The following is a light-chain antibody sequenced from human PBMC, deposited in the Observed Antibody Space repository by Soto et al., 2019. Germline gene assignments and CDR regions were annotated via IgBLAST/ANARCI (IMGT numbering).Light chain of an antibody. J-gene: IGKJ1*01. CDR3: QQYGSSGT. Sequence: EIVLTQSPGTLSLSPGERATLSCRASQSVSNNYLAWYQQKPGQAPMRLIYGASNRATGIPDRFSGSGSGTDFTLTISRLEPEDFAVYYCQQYGSSGTFGQGTKVDNK. V-gene: IGKV3-20*01. CDR1: QSVSNNY. CDR2: GAS.